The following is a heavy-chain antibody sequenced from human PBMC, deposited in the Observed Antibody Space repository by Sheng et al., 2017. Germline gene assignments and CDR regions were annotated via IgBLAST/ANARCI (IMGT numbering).Heavy chain of an antibody. CDR3: AKADYGAGRRSYYFDY. Sequence: EMQLVESGGALVQTGGSLRLSCVSSQFTFGTYAMSWVRQAPGKGLEWVSAISGSGGSANYADSVKGRLTISRDNAKNSLYLQMNSLRAEDTALYYCAKADYGAGRRSYYFDYWGQGTLVTVSS. J-gene: IGHJ4*02. CDR2: ISGSGGSA. D-gene: IGHD3-10*01. V-gene: IGHV3-23*04. CDR1: QFTFGTYA.